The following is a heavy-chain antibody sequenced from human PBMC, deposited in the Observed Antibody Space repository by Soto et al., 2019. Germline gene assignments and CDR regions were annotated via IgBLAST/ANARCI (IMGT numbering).Heavy chain of an antibody. CDR3: ARDSVVGATDY. CDR2: IYYSGST. Sequence: NPSETLSLTCTVSGGSISSYYWSWIRQPPGKGLEWIGYIYYSGSTNYNPSLKSRVTISVDTSKNQFSLKLSSVTAADTAVYYCARDSVVGATDYWGQGTLVTVSS. J-gene: IGHJ4*02. CDR1: GGSISSYY. V-gene: IGHV4-59*01. D-gene: IGHD1-26*01.